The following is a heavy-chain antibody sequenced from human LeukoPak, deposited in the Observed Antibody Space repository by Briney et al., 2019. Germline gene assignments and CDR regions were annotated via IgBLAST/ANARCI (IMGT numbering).Heavy chain of an antibody. D-gene: IGHD1-26*01. CDR2: IYYSGST. Sequence: PSQTLSLTCTVSGGSISSGDYYWSWIRQPPGKGLGWIGYIYYSGSTYYNPSLKSRVTISVDTSKNQLSLKLSSVTAADTAVYYCARVVGASYDAFDIWGQGTMVTVSS. J-gene: IGHJ3*02. V-gene: IGHV4-30-4*01. CDR3: ARVVGASYDAFDI. CDR1: GGSISSGDYY.